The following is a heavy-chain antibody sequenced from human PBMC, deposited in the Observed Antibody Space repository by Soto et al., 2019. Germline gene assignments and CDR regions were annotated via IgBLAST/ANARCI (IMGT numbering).Heavy chain of an antibody. CDR2: IIPIFGTA. Sequence: ASVKVSCKASGYSFTRYGISWVRQAPGQGLEWMGGIIPIFGTANYAQKFQGRVTITADESTSTAYMELSSLRSEDTAVYYCARDVGGMDVWGQGTTVTVSS. D-gene: IGHD3-3*01. J-gene: IGHJ6*02. CDR1: GYSFTRYG. V-gene: IGHV1-69*13. CDR3: ARDVGGMDV.